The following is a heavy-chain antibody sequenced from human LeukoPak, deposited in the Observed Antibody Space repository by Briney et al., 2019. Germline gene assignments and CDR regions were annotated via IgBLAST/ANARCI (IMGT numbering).Heavy chain of an antibody. CDR1: GASLSSYY. Sequence: SETLSLTCTVSGASLSSYYWSWIRQPAGKGLEWIGRIYTSGTSNYNPSLKSRVTMSVDTSKSQFSLKLSSVTAADTAVYYCARDLGLRFGEGSYFDYWGQGTLITVSS. CDR2: IYTSGTS. J-gene: IGHJ4*02. V-gene: IGHV4-4*07. CDR3: ARDLGLRFGEGSYFDY. D-gene: IGHD3-10*01.